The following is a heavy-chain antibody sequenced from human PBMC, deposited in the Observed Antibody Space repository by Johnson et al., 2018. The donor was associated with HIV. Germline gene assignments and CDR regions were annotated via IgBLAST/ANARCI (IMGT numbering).Heavy chain of an antibody. CDR3: AKEQGGLHI. CDR2: VTYDGSNK. V-gene: IGHV3-30*18. Sequence: QVQLVESGGGLVKPGGSLRLSCTASGFTFSTNAMHWVRQAPGKGLEWVAGVTYDGSNKYYADSVKGRFPISRDNSKTTLDLQMNSLRPEDTAVYYCAKEQGGLHIWGQGTPVSVSS. D-gene: IGHD2-15*01. J-gene: IGHJ3*02. CDR1: GFTFSTNA.